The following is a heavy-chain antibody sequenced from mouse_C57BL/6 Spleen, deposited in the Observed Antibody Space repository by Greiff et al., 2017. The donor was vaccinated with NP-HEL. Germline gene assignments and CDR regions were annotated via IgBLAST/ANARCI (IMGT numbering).Heavy chain of an antibody. V-gene: IGHV1-81*01. D-gene: IGHD3-2*01. Sequence: VKLMESGAELARPGASVKLSCKASGYTFTSYGISWVKQRTGQGLEWIGEIYPRSGNTYYNEKFKAKATLTVDKSSSTAYMQLKSLTSEDSAVYYCARPDSLGFDYWGQGTTLTVSS. CDR2: IYPRSGNT. CDR3: ARPDSLGFDY. CDR1: GYTFTSYG. J-gene: IGHJ2*01.